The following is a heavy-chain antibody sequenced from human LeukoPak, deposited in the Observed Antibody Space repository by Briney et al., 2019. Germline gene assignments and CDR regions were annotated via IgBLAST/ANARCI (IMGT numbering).Heavy chain of an antibody. CDR1: GGSINSYY. Sequence: PSETLSLTCTVSGGSINSYYWSWIRQPPGKGLEWIGYIYYSGSTNYNPSLKSRVTISVGTSKNQFSLRLSSVTAADTAVYYCARVTGYMTEDYFDYWGQGTLITVSS. CDR2: IYYSGST. V-gene: IGHV4-59*01. J-gene: IGHJ4*02. CDR3: ARVTGYMTEDYFDY. D-gene: IGHD6-13*01.